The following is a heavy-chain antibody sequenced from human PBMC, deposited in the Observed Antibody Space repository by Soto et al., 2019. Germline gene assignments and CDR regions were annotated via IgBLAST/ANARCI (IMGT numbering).Heavy chain of an antibody. CDR1: GFTFSSYS. J-gene: IGHJ3*01. CDR2: ISSGSDYI. CDR3: AGSPVCDAFNV. Sequence: EVQLVESGGGLVKPGGSLRLSCAASGFTFSSYSMNWVRQAPGKGLEWVSSISSGSDYIFYADSVKGRFTISRDNAKNSLFLQMNSLTAEDTAVYYCAGSPVCDAFNVWGQGTVVTVSS. V-gene: IGHV3-21*01.